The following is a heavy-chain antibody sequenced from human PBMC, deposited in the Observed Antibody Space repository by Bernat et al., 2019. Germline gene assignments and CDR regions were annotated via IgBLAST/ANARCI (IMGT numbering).Heavy chain of an antibody. CDR3: ARVGQQLAEDAFDI. Sequence: VQLVESGGGVVQPGRSLRLSCAASGFTFSSYWMHWVRQAPGKGLVWVSRINSDGSSTSYADSVKGRFTISRDNAKNTLYLQMNSLRAEDTAVYYCARVGQQLAEDAFDIWGQGTMVTVSS. CDR1: GFTFSSYW. V-gene: IGHV3-74*02. D-gene: IGHD6-13*01. J-gene: IGHJ3*02. CDR2: INSDGSST.